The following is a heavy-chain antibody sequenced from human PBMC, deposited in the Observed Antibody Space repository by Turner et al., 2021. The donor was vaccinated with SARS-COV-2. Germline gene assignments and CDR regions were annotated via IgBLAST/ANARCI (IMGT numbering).Heavy chain of an antibody. CDR1: GFTFSSYD. J-gene: IGHJ2*01. Sequence: EVQLVASGGGLVQPGGLLRLSCAASGFTFSSYDMHWVRQATGKGLEWVSAIGTAGDTYYPGSVKGRFTISRENAKNSLYLQMNSLRAGDTAVYYCARAGGMTTVLPGYFDLWGRGTLVTVSS. D-gene: IGHD4-17*01. V-gene: IGHV3-13*04. CDR3: ARAGGMTTVLPGYFDL. CDR2: IGTAGDT.